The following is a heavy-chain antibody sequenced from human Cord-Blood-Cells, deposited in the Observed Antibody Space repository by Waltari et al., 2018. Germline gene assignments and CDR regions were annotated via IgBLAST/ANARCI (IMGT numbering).Heavy chain of an antibody. Sequence: QLQLQESGPGLVKPSETLSLTCTVSGGSISSSSYYWGWIRQPPGKGLEWIGSIYYSGSTYDNPSLKSRVTISVDTSKHQFSLKLSSVTAADTAVYYCARQGVATTDYYYYGMDVWGQGTTVTVSS. CDR2: IYYSGST. CDR3: ARQGVATTDYYYYGMDV. D-gene: IGHD5-12*01. V-gene: IGHV4-39*01. CDR1: GGSISSSSYY. J-gene: IGHJ6*02.